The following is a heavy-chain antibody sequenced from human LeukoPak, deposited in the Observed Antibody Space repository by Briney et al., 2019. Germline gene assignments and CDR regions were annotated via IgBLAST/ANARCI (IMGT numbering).Heavy chain of an antibody. CDR2: IYHSGST. V-gene: IGHV4-4*02. Sequence: SETLSLTCAVSGGSISSSNWWSWVRQPPGKGLEWIGEIYHSGSTNYNPSLKSRVTISVDTSKNQFSLKLSSVTAADTAVYYCARVSRSGSYYSIDYWGQGTLVTVSS. CDR3: ARVSRSGSYYSIDY. CDR1: GGSISSSNW. J-gene: IGHJ4*02. D-gene: IGHD1-26*01.